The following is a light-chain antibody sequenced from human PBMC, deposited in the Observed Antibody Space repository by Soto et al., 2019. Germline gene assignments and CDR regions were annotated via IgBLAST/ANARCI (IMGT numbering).Light chain of an antibody. Sequence: LSAPLGQRQTQYCRASQSANSDLAWYQQKPGQAPRLHIYGASTRATGTPTRFSGSGSGTEFTLTISSLQPEDSAVYYCLQDYNYPLTCGQGTKVDIK. CDR1: QSANSD. V-gene: IGKV3-15*01. CDR2: GAS. CDR3: LQDYNYPLT. J-gene: IGKJ2*01.